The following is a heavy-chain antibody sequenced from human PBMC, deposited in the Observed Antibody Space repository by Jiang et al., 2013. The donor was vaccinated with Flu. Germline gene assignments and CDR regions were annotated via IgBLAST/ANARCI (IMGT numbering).Heavy chain of an antibody. D-gene: IGHD3-22*01. CDR1: GGSFSGYY. V-gene: IGHV4-34*01. CDR3: ARGRGNYYDSSGYYSY. CDR2: INHSGST. J-gene: IGHJ4*02. Sequence: LLKPSETLSLTCAVYGGSFSGYYWSWIRQPPGKGLEWIGEINHSGSTNYNPSLKSRVTISVDTSKNQFSLKLSSVTAADTAVYYCARGRGNYYDSSGYYSYWGQGTLVTVSS.